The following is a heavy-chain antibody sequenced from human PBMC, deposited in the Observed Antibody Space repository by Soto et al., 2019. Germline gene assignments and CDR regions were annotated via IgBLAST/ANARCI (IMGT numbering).Heavy chain of an antibody. CDR2: IDWDDDK. CDR3: ARAAAGSSVFDY. V-gene: IGHV2-70*01. CDR1: GFSLSTSGMC. D-gene: IGHD6-13*01. Sequence: SGPTLVNPTHTLTLTCTFSGFSLSTSGMCVSWIRQPPGKALEWLALIDWDDDKYYSTSLKTRLTISKDTSKNQVVLTMTNMDPVDTAPYYCARAAAGSSVFDYWGQGTLVTVSS. J-gene: IGHJ4*02.